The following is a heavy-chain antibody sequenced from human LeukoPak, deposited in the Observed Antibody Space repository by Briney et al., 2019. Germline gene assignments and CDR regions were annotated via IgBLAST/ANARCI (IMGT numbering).Heavy chain of an antibody. CDR1: GGSITSYY. V-gene: IGHV4-59*12. CDR3: AREGRDGYSNDY. Sequence: SETLSLTCTVSGGSITSYYWSWIRQPPGKGLEWIGYIYYSGSTNYNPSLKSRVTMSVDTSKNQFSLELSSVTAADTAVYYCAREGRDGYSNDYWGQGTLVTVSS. J-gene: IGHJ4*02. CDR2: IYYSGST. D-gene: IGHD5-24*01.